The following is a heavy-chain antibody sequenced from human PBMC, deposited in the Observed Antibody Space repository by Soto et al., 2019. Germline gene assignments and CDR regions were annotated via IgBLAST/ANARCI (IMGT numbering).Heavy chain of an antibody. CDR2: VYYNGNT. V-gene: IGHV4-39*07. D-gene: IGHD6-13*01. CDR3: ARLQAAAGDNDLTFDY. CDR1: GGSTSSSSYQ. Sequence: PSETLSLTCTVSGGSTSSSSYQWVWIRQPPGKGLEWIGNVYYNGNTNYSPSFQGHVTISADKSISTAYLQWSSLKASDTAMYYCARLQAAAGDNDLTFDYWGQGTLVTVSS. J-gene: IGHJ4*02.